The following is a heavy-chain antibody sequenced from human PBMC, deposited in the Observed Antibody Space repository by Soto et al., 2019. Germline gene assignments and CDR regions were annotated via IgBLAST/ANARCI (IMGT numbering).Heavy chain of an antibody. CDR1: GFTFSSCG. Sequence: QVQLVESGGGVVQPGRSLRLSCAASGFTFSSCGMHWVRQAPGKGLEWVAVISYDGSNKFYADSVKGRFTISRDYSKNTVYLQMNSLTTDDMAVYDFATQGVDNEYYLYYGGQGRLVTV. CDR2: ISYDGSNK. J-gene: IGHJ4*02. V-gene: IGHV3-30*03. CDR3: ATQGVDNEYYLYY. D-gene: IGHD1-1*01.